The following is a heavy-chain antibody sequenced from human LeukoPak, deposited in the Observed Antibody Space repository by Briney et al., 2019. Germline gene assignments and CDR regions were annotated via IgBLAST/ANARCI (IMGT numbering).Heavy chain of an antibody. CDR2: IKQDGSEK. V-gene: IGHV3-7*01. D-gene: IGHD6-19*01. CDR1: GFTFSSYW. CDR3: ARQSLAVAGKFSAFDI. J-gene: IGHJ3*02. Sequence: GGSLRLSCAASGFTFSSYWMSWVRQAPGKGLEWVANIKQDGSEKYYVDSVKGRFTISRDNAKNSLYLQMNSLRAEDTAVYYCARQSLAVAGKFSAFDIWGQGTMVTVSS.